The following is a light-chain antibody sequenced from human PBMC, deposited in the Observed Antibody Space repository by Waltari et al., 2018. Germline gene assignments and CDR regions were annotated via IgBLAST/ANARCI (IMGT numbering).Light chain of an antibody. CDR3: FSYAGNSTLV. J-gene: IGLJ3*02. CDR1: SSDVGGYNL. Sequence: QSALTQPASVSGSLGQSITISCAGTSSDVGGYNLVSWYQQHPGKVPKVIIYEDSKRPPGVSSRFSGGKSGNTASLTMSALRTEDEADYYCFSYAGNSTLVFGGGTKVTIL. CDR2: EDS. V-gene: IGLV2-23*01.